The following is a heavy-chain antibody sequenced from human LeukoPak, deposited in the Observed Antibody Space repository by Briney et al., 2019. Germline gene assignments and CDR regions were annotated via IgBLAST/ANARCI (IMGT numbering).Heavy chain of an antibody. Sequence: GGSLRLSCAASGFTFRDYVMTWVRQAPGKGLEWVSTINVGGRTDYADSVKGRFTISRDNSNNTLYLQMSSLRVDDTAVYYCAKDTPEYYYGSGSTLYNWFDPWGQGTLVTVSS. CDR1: GFTFRDYV. CDR2: INVGGRT. CDR3: AKDTPEYYYGSGSTLYNWFDP. J-gene: IGHJ5*02. D-gene: IGHD3-10*01. V-gene: IGHV3-23*01.